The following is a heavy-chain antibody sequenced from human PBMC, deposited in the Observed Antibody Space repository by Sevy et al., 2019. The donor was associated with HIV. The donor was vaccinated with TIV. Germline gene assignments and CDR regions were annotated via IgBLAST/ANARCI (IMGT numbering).Heavy chain of an antibody. CDR1: GGSITSLY. V-gene: IGHV4-59*08. Sequence: AEILSPTCTVSGGSITSLYWNWIRQPPGKGLEWIANIYYNGHINYNPSLKSRVTLSLDTSKNQFSLRLSSVTAADTAMYYCAGENAWGRGYSWGQGTLVPVSS. J-gene: IGHJ4*02. CDR3: AGENAWGRGYS. D-gene: IGHD1-26*01. CDR2: IYYNGHI.